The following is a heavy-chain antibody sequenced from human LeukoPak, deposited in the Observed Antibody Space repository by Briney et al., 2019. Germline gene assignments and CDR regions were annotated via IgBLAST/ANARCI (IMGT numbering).Heavy chain of an antibody. CDR3: ARDNGREPYDAFDI. J-gene: IGHJ3*02. V-gene: IGHV3-23*01. CDR2: ISGSGGST. Sequence: GGSLRLSCAASGFTFSSYDMSWVRQAPGKGLEWVSAISGSGGSTYYADSVKGRFTISRDNAKNSLYLQMNSLRAEDTAVYYCARDNGREPYDAFDIWGQGTMVTVSS. D-gene: IGHD1-26*01. CDR1: GFTFSSYD.